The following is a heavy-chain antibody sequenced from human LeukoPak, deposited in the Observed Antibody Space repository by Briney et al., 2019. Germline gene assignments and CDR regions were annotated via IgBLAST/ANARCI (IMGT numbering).Heavy chain of an antibody. Sequence: ASVKVSCKASGYTFTSYGISWVRQAPGQGLEWMGWISGYNGNTNYVQKLQGRVTMTTDTSTSTDYMELRSLRSDDTAVYYCARDIMMVRGVYHHYYGMDVWGKGTTVTVSS. CDR2: ISGYNGNT. V-gene: IGHV1-18*04. CDR1: GYTFTSYG. J-gene: IGHJ6*04. CDR3: ARDIMMVRGVYHHYYGMDV. D-gene: IGHD3-10*01.